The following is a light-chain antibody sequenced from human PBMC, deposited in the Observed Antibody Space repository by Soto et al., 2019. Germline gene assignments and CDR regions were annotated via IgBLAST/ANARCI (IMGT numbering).Light chain of an antibody. V-gene: IGKV3-11*01. CDR3: QQRSNWPLS. CDR1: QSVSSS. CDR2: DAS. J-gene: IGKJ4*01. Sequence: EIVLTQSPITLSLSPGERATLSCRASQSVSSSLAWYQQKPGQAPRLLIYDASNRATGIPARFSGSGSETDFNLTVSSLEPEDVAVYYCQQRSNWPLSFGGGTKVEIK.